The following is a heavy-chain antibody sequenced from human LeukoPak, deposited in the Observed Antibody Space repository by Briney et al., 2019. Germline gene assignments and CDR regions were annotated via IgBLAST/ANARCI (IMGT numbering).Heavy chain of an antibody. Sequence: ASVKVSCKAPGYTFIGYYMHWVRQAPGQGLEWMGWINPNSGVTNYAQKFQGRVTMTRDTSISTAYMELTSLRSDDTAVYYCATTRVTTTRLDYWGQGTLVTVSS. V-gene: IGHV1-2*02. CDR2: INPNSGVT. J-gene: IGHJ4*02. CDR1: GYTFIGYY. D-gene: IGHD5-12*01. CDR3: ATTRVTTTRLDY.